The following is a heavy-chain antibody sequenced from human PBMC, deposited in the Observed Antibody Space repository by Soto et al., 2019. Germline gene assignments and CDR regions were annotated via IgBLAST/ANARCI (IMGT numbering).Heavy chain of an antibody. D-gene: IGHD6-13*01. CDR3: ARGEGIAAAEFDI. J-gene: IGHJ3*02. CDR2: INHSGST. V-gene: IGHV4-34*01. CDR1: GGSFSGYY. Sequence: SETQSLTCAVYGGSFSGYYWSWIRQPPGKGLEWIGEINHSGSTNYNPSLKSRVTISVDTSKNQFSLKLSSVTAADTAVYYCARGEGIAAAEFDIWGQGTMVTVSS.